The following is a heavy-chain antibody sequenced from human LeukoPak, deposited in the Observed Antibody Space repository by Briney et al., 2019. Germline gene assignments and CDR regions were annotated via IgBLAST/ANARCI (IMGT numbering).Heavy chain of an antibody. Sequence: PSETLSLTCTISGGSISSYYWSWIRQPPGKGLEWIGYIYYSGSTNYNPSLKSRVTISVDTSKNQFSLKLSSVTAADTAVYYCARARGYCSSTSCPTYYYYYYMDVWGKGTTVTVSS. CDR1: GGSISSYY. CDR3: ARARGYCSSTSCPTYYYYYYMDV. D-gene: IGHD2-2*01. CDR2: IYYSGST. V-gene: IGHV4-59*01. J-gene: IGHJ6*03.